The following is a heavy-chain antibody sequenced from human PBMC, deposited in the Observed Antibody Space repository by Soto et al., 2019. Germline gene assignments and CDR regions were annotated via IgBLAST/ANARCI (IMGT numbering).Heavy chain of an antibody. J-gene: IGHJ4*02. D-gene: IGHD1-26*01. CDR3: ASSIRWELAFDY. CDR2: IYWDDDK. Sequence: QITLKESGPTLVKPTQTLTLTCTFSGFSLSTSGVGVGWIRQPPGKALEWLALIYWDDDKRYSPSLKSRLTITKDTSKNQVVLTLTNMDPVDTATYYCASSIRWELAFDYWGQGTLVTVSS. V-gene: IGHV2-5*02. CDR1: GFSLSTSGVG.